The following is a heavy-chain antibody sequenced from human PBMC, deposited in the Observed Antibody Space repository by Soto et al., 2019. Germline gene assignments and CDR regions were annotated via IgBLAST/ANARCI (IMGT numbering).Heavy chain of an antibody. V-gene: IGHV3-33*01. Sequence: QVQLVESGGGVVQPGTSLRLSCAASGFLFSRFGMHWVRQAPGKGLEWVAVIVNHGGTKDYADSVRGRFTISRDNSRXXXXLEXXXLXXXDTAIYYCARDDEYDDNGLDYWGQGTLVTVSS. CDR2: IVNHGGTK. CDR1: GFLFSRFG. CDR3: ARDDEYDDNGLDY. D-gene: IGHD1-1*01. J-gene: IGHJ4*02.